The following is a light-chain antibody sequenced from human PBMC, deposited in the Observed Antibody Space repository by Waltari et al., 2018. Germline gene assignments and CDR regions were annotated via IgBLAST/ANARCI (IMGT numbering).Light chain of an antibody. CDR3: ATWNDNLNDYV. V-gene: IGLV1-44*01. J-gene: IGLJ1*01. CDR2: SRN. Sequence: QSVLTQPPSASGTPGPRVPTSCSGSNSNIERIPENWYQQLPGTAPKLVMYSRNQRPSGVPDRFSGSKSGTSASLAISGLQSEDEADYYCATWNDNLNDYVFGTGTKVSVL. CDR1: NSNIERIP.